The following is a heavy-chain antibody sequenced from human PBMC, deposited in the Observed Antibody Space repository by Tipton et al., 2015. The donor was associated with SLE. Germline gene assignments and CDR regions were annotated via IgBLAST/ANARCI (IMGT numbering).Heavy chain of an antibody. CDR3: ARRAAGREFDY. CDR2: IYYSGST. V-gene: IGHV4-59*07. CDR1: GGSISSYY. D-gene: IGHD6-13*01. Sequence: TLSLTCTVSGGSISSYYWSWIRQPPGKGLEWIGYIYYSGSTNYNPSLKSRVTISVDTSKNQFSLKLSSVIAADTAVYYCARRAAGREFDYWGQGTLVTVSS. J-gene: IGHJ4*02.